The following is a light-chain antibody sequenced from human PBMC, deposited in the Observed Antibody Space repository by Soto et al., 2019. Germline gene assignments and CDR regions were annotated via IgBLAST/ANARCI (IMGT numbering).Light chain of an antibody. CDR1: QGISNY. CDR3: QKYNSAPWT. J-gene: IGKJ1*01. V-gene: IGKV1-27*01. Sequence: DIKMTQSPSSLSASVGDRVTITCRASQGISNYLAWYQQKPGKVPKVLIYAASTLHSGVPSRFSGSGSGTDFTLTISSLQPEDVATYYCQKYNSAPWTFGQGTKVEIK. CDR2: AAS.